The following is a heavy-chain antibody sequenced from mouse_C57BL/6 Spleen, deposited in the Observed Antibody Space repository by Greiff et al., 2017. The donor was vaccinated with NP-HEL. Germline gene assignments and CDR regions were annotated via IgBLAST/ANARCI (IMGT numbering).Heavy chain of an antibody. CDR1: GFTFSDYG. CDR3: AMADYYGSSTAWFAY. J-gene: IGHJ3*01. V-gene: IGHV5-17*01. Sequence: EVQRVESGGGLVKPGGSLKLSCAASGFTFSDYGMHWVRQAPEKGLEWVAYISSGSSTIYYADTVKGRFTISRDNAKNTLFLQMTSLRSEDTAMYYCAMADYYGSSTAWFAYWGQGTLVTVSA. D-gene: IGHD1-1*01. CDR2: ISSGSSTI.